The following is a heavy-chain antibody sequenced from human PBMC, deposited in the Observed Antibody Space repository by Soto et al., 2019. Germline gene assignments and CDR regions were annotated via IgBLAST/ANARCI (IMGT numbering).Heavy chain of an antibody. J-gene: IGHJ4*02. Sequence: GSLRLSCAASGFTFSNAWMSWVRQAPGKGLEWVGRIKSKTDGGTTDYAAPVKGRFTISRDDSKNTLYLQMNSLRAEDTAVYYCAKAATRIQLWAHFDYWGQGTLVTVSS. D-gene: IGHD5-18*01. CDR3: AKAATRIQLWAHFDY. CDR2: IKSKTDGGTT. CDR1: GFTFSNAW. V-gene: IGHV3-15*01.